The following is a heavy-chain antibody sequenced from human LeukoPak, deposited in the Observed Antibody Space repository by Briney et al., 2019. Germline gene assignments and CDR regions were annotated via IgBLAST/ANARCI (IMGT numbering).Heavy chain of an antibody. Sequence: SETLSLTCTVSGGSISSSSYYWGWIRQPPGKGLEWIGSIYYSGSTYYNPSLKSRVTISVDTSKNQFSLKLGSVTAADTAVYYCARHKSTYYYDSSGYYSGDYWGQGTLVTVSS. D-gene: IGHD3-22*01. CDR1: GGSISSSSYY. CDR2: IYYSGST. J-gene: IGHJ4*02. CDR3: ARHKSTYYYDSSGYYSGDY. V-gene: IGHV4-39*01.